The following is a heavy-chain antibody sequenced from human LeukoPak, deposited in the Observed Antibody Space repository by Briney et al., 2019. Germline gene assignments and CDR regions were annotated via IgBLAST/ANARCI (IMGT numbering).Heavy chain of an antibody. V-gene: IGHV3-23*01. CDR1: GFTFSSYS. CDR3: AKTKITLIVVANPNSGALDI. Sequence: GGSLRPSCAASGFTFSSYSMNWVRQAPGKGLEWVSGISGSGTSTYYADSVKGRFTISRDNSKNTLYLQVNSLSAADTAVYYCAKTKITLIVVANPNSGALDIWGQGTMVTVSS. D-gene: IGHD3-22*01. J-gene: IGHJ3*02. CDR2: ISGSGTST.